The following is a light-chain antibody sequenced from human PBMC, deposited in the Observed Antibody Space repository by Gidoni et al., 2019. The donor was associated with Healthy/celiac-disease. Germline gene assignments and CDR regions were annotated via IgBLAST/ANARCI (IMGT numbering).Light chain of an antibody. J-gene: IGKJ4*01. V-gene: IGKV3-11*01. CDR2: DAS. CDR1: QSVSSC. Sequence: EIVLTQYPATMSLSPGERATLSCRASQSVSSCLAWYQQKPGQAPRLLIYDASNRATGIPARFSGSGSGTDFTLTISSLEPEDFAVYYCQQRSNWPALTFGGGTKVEIK. CDR3: QQRSNWPALT.